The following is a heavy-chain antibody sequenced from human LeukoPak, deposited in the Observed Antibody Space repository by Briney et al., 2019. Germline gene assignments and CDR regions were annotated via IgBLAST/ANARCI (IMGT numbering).Heavy chain of an antibody. Sequence: SETLSLTCTVSGGSISRYYWSWIRRPPGKGLEWIGYIDDSGNTNYNPSLKSQVTISVDKSKNQFSLKLSFVTAADTAMYYCARSDYHNSGSHTVFDAFDIWGQGTRVTVSS. V-gene: IGHV4-59*01. CDR1: GGSISRYY. J-gene: IGHJ3*02. CDR3: ARSDYHNSGSHTVFDAFDI. D-gene: IGHD3-10*01. CDR2: IDDSGNT.